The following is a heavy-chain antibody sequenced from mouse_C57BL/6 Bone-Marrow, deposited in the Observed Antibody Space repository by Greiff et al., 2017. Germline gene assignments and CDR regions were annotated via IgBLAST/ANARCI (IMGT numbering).Heavy chain of an antibody. V-gene: IGHV14-1*01. D-gene: IGHD2-3*01. CDR3: TIDGYWTWCAY. J-gene: IGHJ3*01. CDR2: IDPEGGGT. CDR1: GFNIKDYY. Sequence: EVQLQESGAELVRPGASVKLSCTASGFNIKDYYMHWVKQRPEQGLEWIGRIDPEGGGTEYAPKFQGKATMTADTSSNTAYLQLSSLTSEDTAVYYCTIDGYWTWCAYWGQGTLVTVSA.